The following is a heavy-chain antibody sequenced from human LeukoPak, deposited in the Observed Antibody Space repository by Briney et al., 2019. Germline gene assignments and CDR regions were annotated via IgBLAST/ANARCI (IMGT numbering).Heavy chain of an antibody. CDR2: IYTSGST. CDR3: ARDLEPSSSSLNYYYYYYMDV. J-gene: IGHJ6*03. Sequence: SETLSLTCTVSGGSISSGSYYWSWIRQPAGKGLEWIGRIYTSGSTNYNPSLKSRVTMSVDTSKNQFSLKLSSVTAADTAVYYCARDLEPSSSSLNYYYYYYMDVWGKGTTVTVSS. V-gene: IGHV4-61*02. CDR1: GGSISSGSYY. D-gene: IGHD6-6*01.